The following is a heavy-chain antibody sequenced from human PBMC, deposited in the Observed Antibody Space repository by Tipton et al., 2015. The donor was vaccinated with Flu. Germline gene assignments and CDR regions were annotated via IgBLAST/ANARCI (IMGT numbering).Heavy chain of an antibody. V-gene: IGHV4-59*01. J-gene: IGHJ3*01. CDR3: VRVSKQFDDVLDV. Sequence: TLSLTCTVSGGSISGYYWSWMRQPPGKRLKWVGYVYYSGGTNYNPSLKSRLTMSLDTSKNQLSLRLSSVTAADTAVYYCVRVSKQFDDVLDVWGQGTMVTVSS. D-gene: IGHD2/OR15-2a*01. CDR2: VYYSGGT. CDR1: GGSISGYY.